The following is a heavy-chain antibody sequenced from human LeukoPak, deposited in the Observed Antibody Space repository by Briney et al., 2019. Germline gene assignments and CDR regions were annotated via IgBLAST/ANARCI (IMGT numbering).Heavy chain of an antibody. D-gene: IGHD3-3*01. J-gene: IGHJ6*02. CDR2: IIPILGIA. CDR3: ARRSVGGMDV. V-gene: IGHV1-69*04. CDR1: GGTFSSYA. Sequence: SVKVSCKASGGTFSSYAISWVRQAPGQGLEWMGRIIPILGIANYAQKFQGRVTMTRNTSISTAYMELSSLRSEDTAVYYCARRSVGGMDVWGQGTTVTVSS.